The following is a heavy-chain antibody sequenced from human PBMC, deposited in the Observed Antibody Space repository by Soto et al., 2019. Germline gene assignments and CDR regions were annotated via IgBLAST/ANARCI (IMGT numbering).Heavy chain of an antibody. V-gene: IGHV1-69*05. CDR2: IMPIFRTP. Sequence: SVKVSCKASGGTFSNSAISWVRQAPGQGLEWLGGIMPIFRTPDYAQKFQGRVTMTTDTSTSTAYMELRSLRSDDTAVYYCAVAAQPYYFDYWGQGTLVTVSS. J-gene: IGHJ4*02. CDR1: GGTFSNSA. CDR3: AVAAQPYYFDY. D-gene: IGHD2-15*01.